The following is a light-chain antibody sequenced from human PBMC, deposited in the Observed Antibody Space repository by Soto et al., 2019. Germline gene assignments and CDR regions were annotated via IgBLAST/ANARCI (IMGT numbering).Light chain of an antibody. J-gene: IGKJ4*01. CDR2: RAS. CDR3: QQYGSSPLT. V-gene: IGKV3-20*01. Sequence: EIVLTQSPGTLSLSPGERATLSCRASQSVSSDYLAWYQQTPGQTPTVLIYRASSRATGIPDRFSGSGSGTDFTLTISRLEPEDFAVYYCQQYGSSPLTFGGGTKVEIK. CDR1: QSVSSDY.